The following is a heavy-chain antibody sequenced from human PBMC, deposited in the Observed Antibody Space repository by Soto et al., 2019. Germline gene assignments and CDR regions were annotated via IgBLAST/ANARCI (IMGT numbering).Heavy chain of an antibody. CDR1: GVTFSSYA. V-gene: IGHV1-69*06. CDR3: ARSGVLTYYFDY. Sequence: SVKVSCKASGVTFSSYAISWVRQAPGQGLEWMGGIIPIFGTANYAQKFQGRVTITADKSTSTAYMELSSLRSEDTAVYYCARSGVLTYYFDYWGQGTLVTSPQ. CDR2: IIPIFGTA. J-gene: IGHJ4*02. D-gene: IGHD3-10*01.